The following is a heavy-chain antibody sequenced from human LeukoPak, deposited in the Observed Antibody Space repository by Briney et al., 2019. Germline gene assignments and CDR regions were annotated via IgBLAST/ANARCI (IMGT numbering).Heavy chain of an antibody. CDR3: ARGSAATPRYNWFDP. D-gene: IGHD6-25*01. J-gene: IGHJ5*02. CDR2: IGSSSSYI. V-gene: IGHV3-21*01. CDR1: GFTFSSYS. Sequence: PGGSLRLSCAASGFTFSSYSMNWVRQAPGKGLEWVSSIGSSSSYIYYADSVKGRFTISRDNAKNSLYLQMNSLRGEDTAMYYCARGSAATPRYNWFDPWGQGTLVTVSS.